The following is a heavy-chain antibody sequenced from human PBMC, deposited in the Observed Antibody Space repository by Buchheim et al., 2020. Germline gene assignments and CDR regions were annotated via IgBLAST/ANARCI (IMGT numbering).Heavy chain of an antibody. J-gene: IGHJ6*03. D-gene: IGHD2-2*01. V-gene: IGHV4-39*01. CDR2: TYYSGNT. Sequence: QLQLQESGPGLVKPSETLSLTCSVSDGSISSTTYYWGWIRQPPGKGLQWVGNTYYSGNTHYNPSLRGRVTISVDTSKNQFSLRLTSVTAADTAVYYCARHGGEYEHWRVEYSYLIDVWGDGTT. CDR3: ARHGGEYEHWRVEYSYLIDV. CDR1: DGSISSTTYY.